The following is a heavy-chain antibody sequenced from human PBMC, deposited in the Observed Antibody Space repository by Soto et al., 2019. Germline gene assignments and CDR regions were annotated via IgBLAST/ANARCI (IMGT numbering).Heavy chain of an antibody. V-gene: IGHV4-31*03. D-gene: IGHD1-26*01. CDR1: GGSISRGGYY. Sequence: QVQLQESGPGLVKPSQTLSLTCTVSGGSISRGGYYWSWIRQHPGKGLEWIGYIYYSGSTYYNPSLKSRVTISVDTSKNQFSLKLSSVTAADTAVYYCARGAGEGAGLDYWGQGTLVTVSS. J-gene: IGHJ4*02. CDR3: ARGAGEGAGLDY. CDR2: IYYSGST.